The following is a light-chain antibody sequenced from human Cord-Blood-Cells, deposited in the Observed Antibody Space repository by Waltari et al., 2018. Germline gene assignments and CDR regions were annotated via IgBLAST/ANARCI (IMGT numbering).Light chain of an antibody. Sequence: AIRMTQSPSSLSASTGDRVTITCRASQGISSYLAWYQPNPGKAPKLLIYAASTLQSGVPSRFSGSGSGTDFTLTISCLQSEDFATYYCQQYYSYPYTFGQGTKLEIK. CDR3: QQYYSYPYT. CDR2: AAS. V-gene: IGKV1-8*01. CDR1: QGISSY. J-gene: IGKJ2*01.